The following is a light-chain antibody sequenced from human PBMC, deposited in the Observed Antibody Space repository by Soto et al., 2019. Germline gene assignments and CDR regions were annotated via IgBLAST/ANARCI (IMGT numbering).Light chain of an antibody. J-gene: IGLJ1*01. CDR1: SSDVGSYNL. CDR3: CSYAGSSTVYV. Sequence: QSVLTQPASVSGSPGQSITISCTGTSSDVGSYNLVSWYQQHPGKAPKLMIYEGSKRPPGVSNRFSGSKSGNTASLTISGLQAEDEADYYCCSYAGSSTVYVFGTGTKVTVL. CDR2: EGS. V-gene: IGLV2-23*01.